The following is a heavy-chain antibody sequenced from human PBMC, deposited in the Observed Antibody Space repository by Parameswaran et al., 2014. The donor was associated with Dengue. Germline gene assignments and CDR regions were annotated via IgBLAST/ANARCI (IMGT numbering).Heavy chain of an antibody. CDR2: IFPADSDT. J-gene: IGHJ4*02. V-gene: IGHV5-51*01. Sequence: VRQMLGKGLEWMGIIFPADSDTRYSPSFQGQVTISVDKSISTTYLQWSSLKASDTAMYYCARVPYIVVVGGATAYFDYWGRGTLVTVSS. CDR3: ARVPYIVVVGGATAYFDY. D-gene: IGHD2-15*01.